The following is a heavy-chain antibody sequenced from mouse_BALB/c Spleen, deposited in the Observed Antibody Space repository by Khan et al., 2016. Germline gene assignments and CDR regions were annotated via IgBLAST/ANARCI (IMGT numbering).Heavy chain of an antibody. CDR2: INPYNGDT. J-gene: IGHJ4*01. Sequence: EVQLQESGPELVKPGASVKISCKASGYSFTGYFMNWVKQSHGKSLEWIGRINPYNGDTFYNQKFKGKATLTVDKSSSTAHMELLSLTSEDSAVYDCGRGHYGNYEAMDYWGQGTSVTVSS. CDR1: GYSFTGYF. D-gene: IGHD2-1*01. CDR3: GRGHYGNYEAMDY. V-gene: IGHV1-37*01.